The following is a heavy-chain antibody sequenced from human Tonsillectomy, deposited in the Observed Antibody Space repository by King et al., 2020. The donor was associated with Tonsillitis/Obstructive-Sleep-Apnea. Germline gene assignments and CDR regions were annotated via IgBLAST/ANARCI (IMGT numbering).Heavy chain of an antibody. V-gene: IGHV4-34*01. Sequence: VQLQQWGAGLLKPSETLSLTCAVYGGSFSGYYWSWIRQPPGKGLEWIGEINHSGSTNYNPSLKSRVTISVDTSKNQFSLKLSSVTAADTAVYYCARGSPGGCSSHYYVDYRGQGTLVTVSS. J-gene: IGHJ4*02. CDR1: GGSFSGYY. CDR3: ARGSPGGCSSHYYVDY. D-gene: IGHD2-15*01. CDR2: INHSGST.